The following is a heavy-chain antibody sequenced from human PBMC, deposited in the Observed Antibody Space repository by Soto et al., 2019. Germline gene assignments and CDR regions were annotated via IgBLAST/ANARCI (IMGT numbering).Heavy chain of an antibody. V-gene: IGHV1-69*02. CDR3: ARGAGGYYDSSGYYWFDP. D-gene: IGHD3-22*01. Sequence: ASVKVSCKASGGTFSSYTISWVRQAPGQGLEWMGRIIPILGIANYAQKFQGRVTITADKSTSTAYMELSSLRSEDTAVYYCARGAGGYYDSSGYYWFDPWGQGTLVTVSS. CDR2: IIPILGIA. CDR1: GGTFSSYT. J-gene: IGHJ5*02.